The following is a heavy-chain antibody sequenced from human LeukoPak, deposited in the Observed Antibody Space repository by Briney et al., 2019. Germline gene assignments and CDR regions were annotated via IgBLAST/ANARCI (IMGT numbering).Heavy chain of an antibody. D-gene: IGHD3-10*01. J-gene: IGHJ5*02. V-gene: IGHV4-34*01. Sequence: NPSETLSLTCAVYGGSFSGYYWSWIRQPPGKGLEWIGEINHSGSTNYNPSLKSRVTISVDTSKNQFSLKLSSVTAADTAVYYCARGDPYYYGSGSYHFNWFDPWGQGTLVTVSS. CDR2: INHSGST. CDR3: ARGDPYYYGSGSYHFNWFDP. CDR1: GGSFSGYY.